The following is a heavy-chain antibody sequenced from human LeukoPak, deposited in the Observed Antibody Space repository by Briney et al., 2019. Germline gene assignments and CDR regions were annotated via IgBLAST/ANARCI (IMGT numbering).Heavy chain of an antibody. CDR1: GFTFSSYW. CDR3: ARGVDYYENSGTIDY. V-gene: IGHV3-33*08. J-gene: IGHJ4*02. D-gene: IGHD3-22*01. Sequence: GGSLRLSCAASGFTFSSYWMSWVRQPPGKGLEWVAIIWYDGTNKNYADSVKGRFTISRDNSKNTLYLQMNSLRAEDTAVYYCARGVDYYENSGTIDYWGQGTLVTVSS. CDR2: IWYDGTNK.